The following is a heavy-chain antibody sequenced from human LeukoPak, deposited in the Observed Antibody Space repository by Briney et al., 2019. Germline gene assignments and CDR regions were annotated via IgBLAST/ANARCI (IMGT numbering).Heavy chain of an antibody. CDR3: ARHFKQAAAYNWFDP. V-gene: IGHV4-39*01. CDR1: GGSISSSGYY. D-gene: IGHD2-2*01. J-gene: IGHJ5*02. Sequence: SQTLSLTCTVSGGSISSSGYYWGWIRQPPGKGLEWIGSIYYSGSTYYNPSLQSRVTISVDTSKNQFSLKLSSVTAADTAVYYCARHFKQAAAYNWFDPWGQGTLVTVSS. CDR2: IYYSGST.